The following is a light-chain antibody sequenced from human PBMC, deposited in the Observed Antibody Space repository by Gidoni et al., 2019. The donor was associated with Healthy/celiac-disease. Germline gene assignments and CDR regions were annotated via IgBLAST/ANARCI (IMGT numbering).Light chain of an antibody. Sequence: IVMTQNPLSLFATPGQPATISCKSRQGLRHSDGKTYLYLYLQKPGQPPQLLLYEVSNRFSGVPDGFSGGGSGTDLTLKISRVEAEYVEVYYCMQSIQPALTFGGGTKVEIK. J-gene: IGKJ4*01. CDR2: EVS. CDR3: MQSIQPALT. CDR1: QGLRHSDGKTY. V-gene: IGKV2D-29*01.